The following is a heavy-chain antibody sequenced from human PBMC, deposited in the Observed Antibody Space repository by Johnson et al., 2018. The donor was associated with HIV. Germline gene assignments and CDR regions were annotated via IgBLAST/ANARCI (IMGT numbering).Heavy chain of an antibody. Sequence: QVQLVESGGGLVKPGGSLRLSCAASGFTFSDYYMSWIRQAPGKGLEWVAVISYDGSNKYYADSVKGRFTISRDNSKNTLYLQMNSLRAEDTAVYYCARRGRRDDDDFDIWGQGTMVTVSS. CDR2: ISYDGSNK. CDR1: GFTFSDYY. D-gene: IGHD3-16*01. V-gene: IGHV3-30*03. J-gene: IGHJ3*02. CDR3: ARRGRRDDDDFDI.